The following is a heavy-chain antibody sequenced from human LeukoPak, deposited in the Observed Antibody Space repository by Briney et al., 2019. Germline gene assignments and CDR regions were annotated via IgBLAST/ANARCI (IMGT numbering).Heavy chain of an antibody. CDR1: GSTFSSYE. CDR3: ARGDYGDPRWYFDL. CDR2: ISSSGSTI. D-gene: IGHD4-17*01. J-gene: IGHJ2*01. V-gene: IGHV3-48*03. Sequence: GGSLRLSCAASGSTFSSYEMNWVRQAPGKGLEWVSYISSSGSTIYYADSVKGRFTISRDNAKNSLYLQMNSLRAEDTAVYYCARGDYGDPRWYFDLWGRGTLVTVSS.